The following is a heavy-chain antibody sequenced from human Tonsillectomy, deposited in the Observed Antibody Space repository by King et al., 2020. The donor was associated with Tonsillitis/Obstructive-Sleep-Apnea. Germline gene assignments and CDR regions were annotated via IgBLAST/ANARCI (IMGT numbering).Heavy chain of an antibody. CDR1: GFTFRSFA. CDR2: ISYDGSEK. Sequence: VQLVESGGGVVQPGGSLRLSCAASGFTFRSFAMHWVRQAPGKGLEWVAVISYDGSEKYSADSVKGRFTMSRDNSKNTVYLQMNSLRAEDTAVYYCARDAQRDLSAFSDLWGQGTLVTVSS. V-gene: IGHV3-30*01. CDR3: ARDAQRDLSAFSDL. J-gene: IGHJ5*02. D-gene: IGHD6-25*01.